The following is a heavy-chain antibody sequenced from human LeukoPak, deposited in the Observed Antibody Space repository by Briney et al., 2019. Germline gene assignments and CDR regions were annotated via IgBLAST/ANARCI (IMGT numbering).Heavy chain of an antibody. J-gene: IGHJ4*02. V-gene: IGHV4-34*01. CDR3: ARYSVVVAASADY. CDR2: INHSGST. Sequence: SETLSLTCAVYGGSFSSYYWSWIRQPPGKGLEWIGEINHSGSTNYNPSLKSRVTISVDTSKNQFSLKLSSVTAADTAVYYCARYSVVVAASADYWGQGTLVTVSS. CDR1: GGSFSSYY. D-gene: IGHD2-15*01.